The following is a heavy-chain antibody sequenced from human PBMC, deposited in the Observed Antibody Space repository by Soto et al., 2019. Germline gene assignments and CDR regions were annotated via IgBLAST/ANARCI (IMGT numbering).Heavy chain of an antibody. V-gene: IGHV1-18*01. D-gene: IGHD2-2*01. CDR2: ISADSGNT. J-gene: IGHJ4*02. Sequence: ASVKVSCKASGHTLATYGVSWVRQAPGQGLEWMGWISADSGNTYYAQRFQDRLIVTTDTSTTTAYMEVGSLRADDTAVYYCAREYCNTTSCYGPDYWGQGTLVTVSS. CDR1: GHTLATYG. CDR3: AREYCNTTSCYGPDY.